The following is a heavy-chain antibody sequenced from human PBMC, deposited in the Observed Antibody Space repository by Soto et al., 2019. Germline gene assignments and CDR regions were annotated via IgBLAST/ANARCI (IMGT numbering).Heavy chain of an antibody. D-gene: IGHD6-13*01. Sequence: QVQLVQSGAEVKRPGSSVKVSCKASGGTFSNYAISWVRRAPGQGLEWMGGIIPIFGTANYAQKFQARVTITADESTSTAYMELNSLRSEDTAMYYCARSPSAAAGRTLGWFDPWGQGTLVTVSS. V-gene: IGHV1-69*01. CDR1: GGTFSNYA. CDR2: IIPIFGTA. CDR3: ARSPSAAAGRTLGWFDP. J-gene: IGHJ5*02.